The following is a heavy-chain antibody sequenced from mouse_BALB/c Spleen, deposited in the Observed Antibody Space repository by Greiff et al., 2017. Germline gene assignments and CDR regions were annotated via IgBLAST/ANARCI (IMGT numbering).Heavy chain of an antibody. Sequence: EVQLVESGGGLVKLGGSLKLSCAASGFTFSSYYMSWVRQTPEKRLELVAAINSNGGSTYYPDTVKGRFTISRDHAKNTLYLQMSSLKSEDTALYYCARRDYYGSSLYWYFDVWGAGTTVTVSS. V-gene: IGHV5-6-2*01. CDR3: ARRDYYGSSLYWYFDV. CDR2: INSNGGST. D-gene: IGHD1-1*01. J-gene: IGHJ1*01. CDR1: GFTFSSYY.